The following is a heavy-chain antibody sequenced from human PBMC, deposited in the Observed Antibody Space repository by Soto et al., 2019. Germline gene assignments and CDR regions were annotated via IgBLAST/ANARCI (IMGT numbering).Heavy chain of an antibody. Sequence: EAQLVESGGGLVKPGESLRLSCAASGFTFNNAWVNWVRQAPGKGLEWIGRIRSKTDGGTTDYAAPVKGRFTISRDDSKNTLYLQINSLKTXDTXVYYCMTRLYWGSGTTVTVSS. J-gene: IGHJ6*04. CDR3: MTRLY. D-gene: IGHD2-21*02. CDR2: IRSKTDGGTT. V-gene: IGHV3-15*01. CDR1: GFTFNNAW.